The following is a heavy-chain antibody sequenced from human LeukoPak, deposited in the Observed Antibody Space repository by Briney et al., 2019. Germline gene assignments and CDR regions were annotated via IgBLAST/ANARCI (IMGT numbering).Heavy chain of an antibody. V-gene: IGHV3-21*01. CDR2: ISSSSSYI. CDR1: GFTFSSYN. CDR3: WVTNEMNGFDI. Sequence: GGSLRLSCAASGFTFSSYNMNWVRQAPGKGLEWVSSISSSSSYIYYADSVKGRITISRDNAKNSLYLQMNSLRAEDTAVYYCWVTNEMNGFDIWGQGTMVAVSS. J-gene: IGHJ3*02. D-gene: IGHD1-1*01.